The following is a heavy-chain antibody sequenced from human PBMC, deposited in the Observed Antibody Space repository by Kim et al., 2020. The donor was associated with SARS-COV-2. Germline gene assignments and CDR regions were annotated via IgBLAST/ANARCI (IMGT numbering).Heavy chain of an antibody. CDR2: ISWNSGSI. V-gene: IGHV3-9*01. D-gene: IGHD3-10*01. J-gene: IGHJ6*02. CDR1: GFTFDDYA. CDR3: AKDGSPRDYYGSGSYYFDYYGMDV. Sequence: GGSLRLSCAASGFTFDDYAMHWVRQAPGKGLEWVSGISWNSGSIGYADSVKGRFTISRDNAKNSLYLQMNSLRAEDTALYYCAKDGSPRDYYGSGSYYFDYYGMDVWGQGTTVTVSS.